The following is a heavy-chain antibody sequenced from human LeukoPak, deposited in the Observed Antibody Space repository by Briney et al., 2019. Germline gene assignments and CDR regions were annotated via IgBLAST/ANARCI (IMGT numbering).Heavy chain of an antibody. CDR1: GYSISSGYY. CDR3: ARDLREGYESLAFDI. V-gene: IGHV4-38-2*02. D-gene: IGHD5-12*01. Sequence: SETLSLTCTVSGYSISSGYYWGWIRQPPGKGLEWIGSIYHSGSTCYNPSLKSPVTISVDTSKNQFSLKLSSVTAADTAVYYCARDLREGYESLAFDIWGQGTMVTVSS. J-gene: IGHJ3*02. CDR2: IYHSGST.